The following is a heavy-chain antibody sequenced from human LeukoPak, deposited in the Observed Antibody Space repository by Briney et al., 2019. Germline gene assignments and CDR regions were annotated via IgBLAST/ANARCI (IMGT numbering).Heavy chain of an antibody. D-gene: IGHD3-10*01. CDR1: GFTFSSYA. CDR2: ISYDGSNK. CDR3: ASGGILLWFGEAVSTAHPPLDY. V-gene: IGHV3-30-3*01. Sequence: PGGSLRLSCAASGFTFSSYAMHWVRQAPGKGLEWVAVISYDGSNKYYADSVKGRFTISRDNSKNTLYLQMNSLRAEDTAVYYCASGGILLWFGEAVSTAHPPLDYWGQGTLVTVSS. J-gene: IGHJ4*02.